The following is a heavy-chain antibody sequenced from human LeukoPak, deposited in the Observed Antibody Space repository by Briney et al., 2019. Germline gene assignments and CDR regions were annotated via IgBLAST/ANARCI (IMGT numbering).Heavy chain of an antibody. CDR3: ARRGGLTDVFDI. CDR2: IYPINSDT. CDR1: GFKFTNYF. V-gene: IGHV5-51*01. Sequence: GESLKISCQAFGFKFTNYFIGWVRQMPGKGLEWVGIIYPINSDTRYSPTLQGQVTISADKSISTAYLQWSSLKASDTAMYYCARRGGLTDVFDIWGQGTMVTVSS. J-gene: IGHJ3*02. D-gene: IGHD2-15*01.